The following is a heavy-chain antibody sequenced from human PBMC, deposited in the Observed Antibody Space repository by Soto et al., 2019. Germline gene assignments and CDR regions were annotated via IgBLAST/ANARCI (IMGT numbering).Heavy chain of an antibody. CDR1: DGYITGYD. CDR2: IYFTGAT. CDR3: ARERTPRTGFDY. D-gene: IGHD1-1*01. J-gene: IGHJ4*02. V-gene: IGHV4-59*01. Sequence: GTLSLTYTVSDGYITGYDWNWIRQPPGKGLEWIGCIYFTGATNYNPSLKSRVTMSVDTSKNQFSLKLTSVTAADAAVYYCARERTPRTGFDYWGQGTLVTVSS.